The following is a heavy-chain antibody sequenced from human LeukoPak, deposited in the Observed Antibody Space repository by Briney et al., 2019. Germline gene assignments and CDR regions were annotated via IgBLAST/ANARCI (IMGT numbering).Heavy chain of an antibody. CDR3: AKNSGSYYSDWFDP. V-gene: IGHV3-23*01. J-gene: IGHJ5*02. D-gene: IGHD3-10*01. CDR1: GFTFSNYG. Sequence: PGGSLRLSCAASGFTFSNYGMSWVRQAPGKGLEWVSGISASGGNTYYADSVKGRFTISRDNSKNTLYLQMNSLRAEDTAVYYCAKNSGSYYSDWFDPWGQGTLVTVSS. CDR2: ISASGGNT.